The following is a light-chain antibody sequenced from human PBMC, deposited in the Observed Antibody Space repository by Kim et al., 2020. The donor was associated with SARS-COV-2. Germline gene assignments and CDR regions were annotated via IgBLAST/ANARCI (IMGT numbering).Light chain of an antibody. CDR2: SND. J-gene: IGLJ2*01. Sequence: QSVVTQPPSASGAPGQRVTISCSGSSSNIGGNTVNWYQHLPGAAPKLLIQSNDQRPSGVSDRFSGSKSATSASLAISGLQSEDEADYFCATWDDSLNGPVFGGGTQLTVL. CDR3: ATWDDSLNGPV. V-gene: IGLV1-44*01. CDR1: SSNIGGNT.